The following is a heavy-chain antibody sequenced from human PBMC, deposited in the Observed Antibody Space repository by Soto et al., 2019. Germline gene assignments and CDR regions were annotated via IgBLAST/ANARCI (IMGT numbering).Heavy chain of an antibody. CDR1: GFIFSSYG. D-gene: IGHD2-2*01. V-gene: IGHV3-30*18. CDR2: ISYDGGNK. CDR3: GKDRGSSFPPPTPPDY. Sequence: QVQLVESGGGVVQPGGSLRLSCAASGFIFSSYGMHWVRQAPGKGLEWVALISYDGGNKYYAESVKGRSTISRDNSKNTWYQKRSSLSAEDTAVYYCGKDRGSSFPPPTPPDYWGKGTLVPVSP. J-gene: IGHJ4*02.